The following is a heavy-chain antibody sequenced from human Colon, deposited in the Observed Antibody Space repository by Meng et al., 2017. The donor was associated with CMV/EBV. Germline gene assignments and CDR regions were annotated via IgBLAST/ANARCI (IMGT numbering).Heavy chain of an antibody. CDR2: IRSKAYGGTT. D-gene: IGHD3-9*01. CDR3: TRVGLRYNYYGMDV. J-gene: IGHJ6*02. Sequence: SCTASGFTFGDYAMSWVRQAPGKGLEWVGFIRSKAYGGTTEYAASVKGRFTISRDDSKSIAYLQMNSLKTEDTAVYYCTRVGLRYNYYGMDVWGQGTTVTVSS. V-gene: IGHV3-49*04. CDR1: GFTFGDYA.